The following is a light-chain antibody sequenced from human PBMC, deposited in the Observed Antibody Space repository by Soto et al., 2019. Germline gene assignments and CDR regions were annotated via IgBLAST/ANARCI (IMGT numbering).Light chain of an antibody. V-gene: IGLV2-14*01. CDR3: NSYTSTTRVG. CDR2: DVS. J-gene: IGLJ2*01. CDR1: SSEAGIYNY. Sequence: QYALTQPASVSGSPGQSITIPCTGISSEAGIYNYGYWYQQNPVKAPKLMIYDVSNRPSGVSIRFSGSKSGNTASLTISGLEAEYEADYYCNSYTSTTRVGFGGGTKLTVL.